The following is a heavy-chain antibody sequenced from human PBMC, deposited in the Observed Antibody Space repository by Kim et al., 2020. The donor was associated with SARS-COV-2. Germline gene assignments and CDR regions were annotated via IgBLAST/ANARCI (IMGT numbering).Heavy chain of an antibody. V-gene: IGHV3-48*02. Sequence: GGSLRLSCAASGFTFSSYSMNWVRQAPGKGLEWVSYISSSSTIYYADSVKGRFTISRDNAKNSLYLQMNSLRDEDTAVYYCARDKLPADYWGQGTLVTVS. J-gene: IGHJ4*02. CDR1: GFTFSSYS. CDR2: ISSSSTI. D-gene: IGHD1-26*01. CDR3: ARDKLPADY.